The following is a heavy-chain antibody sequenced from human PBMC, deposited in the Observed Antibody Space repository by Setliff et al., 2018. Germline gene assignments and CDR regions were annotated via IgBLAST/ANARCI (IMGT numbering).Heavy chain of an antibody. CDR1: GESFSNNY. Sequence: SETLSLTCSVYGESFSNNYWSWIRQPPGKGLEWIGESNHSGGTSYNPSLKSRVTISIDMSKNQFSLKVTSVTAADTAIYSCARDPHLTGGLYSWGQGTLVTVSS. J-gene: IGHJ5*01. V-gene: IGHV4-34*01. CDR2: SNHSGGT. CDR3: ARDPHLTGGLYS. D-gene: IGHD3-9*01.